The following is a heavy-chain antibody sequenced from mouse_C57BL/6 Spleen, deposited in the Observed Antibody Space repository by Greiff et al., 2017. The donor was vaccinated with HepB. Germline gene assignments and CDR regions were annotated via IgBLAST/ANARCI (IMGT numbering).Heavy chain of an antibody. CDR2: INPSDGGT. V-gene: IGHV1-53*01. D-gene: IGHD1-1*01. CDR1: GYTFTSYW. Sequence: VQLQQPGTELVKPGASVKLSCKASGYTFTSYWMHWVKQRPGQGLEWIGNINPSDGGTNYNEKFKSKATLTVDKSSSTAYMQLSSLTSEDSAVYYCAGGSSYYWYFDVWGTGTTVTVSS. J-gene: IGHJ1*03. CDR3: AGGSSYYWYFDV.